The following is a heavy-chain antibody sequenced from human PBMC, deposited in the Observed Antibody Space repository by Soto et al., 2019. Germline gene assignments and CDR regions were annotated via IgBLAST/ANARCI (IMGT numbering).Heavy chain of an antibody. CDR2: IYYSGST. D-gene: IGHD6-13*01. CDR3: ARRGAAAGYAFDI. V-gene: IGHV4-39*01. CDR1: GGSISSSSYY. J-gene: IGHJ3*02. Sequence: QLQLQESGPGLVKPSETLSLTCTVSGGSISSSSYYWGWIRQPPGKGLEWIGSIYYSGSTYYNPSLKSRVTISVDTSQNQFSLKLSSVTAADTAVYYCARRGAAAGYAFDIWGQGTMVTVSS.